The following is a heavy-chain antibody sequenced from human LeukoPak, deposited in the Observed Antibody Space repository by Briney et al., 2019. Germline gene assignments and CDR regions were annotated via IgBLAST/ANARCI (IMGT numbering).Heavy chain of an antibody. CDR1: GYTLTELS. D-gene: IGHD1-26*01. Sequence: ASVKVSCKVSGYTLTELSMHWVRQAPGKGLEWMGGFDPEDGETIYAQKFQGRVTMTEDTSTDTAYMELSSLRSEDTAVYYCATGASPYSGSYNWFDPWGQGTLVTVSS. CDR2: FDPEDGET. CDR3: ATGASPYSGSYNWFDP. J-gene: IGHJ5*02. V-gene: IGHV1-24*01.